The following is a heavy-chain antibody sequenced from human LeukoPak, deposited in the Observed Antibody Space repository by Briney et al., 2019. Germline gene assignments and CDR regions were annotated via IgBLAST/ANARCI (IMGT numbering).Heavy chain of an antibody. CDR1: GSTFSSYA. CDR3: AKDADLGYDFWSGYLSFDY. Sequence: GGSLRLSCAASGSTFSSYAMSWVRQAPGKGLEWVSAISGSGGSTYYADSVKGRFTISRDNSKNTLYLQMNSLRAEDTAGYYCAKDADLGYDFWSGYLSFDYWGQGTLVTVSS. CDR2: ISGSGGST. J-gene: IGHJ4*02. D-gene: IGHD3-3*01. V-gene: IGHV3-23*01.